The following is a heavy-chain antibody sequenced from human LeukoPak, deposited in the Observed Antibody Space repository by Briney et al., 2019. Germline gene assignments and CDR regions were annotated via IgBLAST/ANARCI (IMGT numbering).Heavy chain of an antibody. CDR2: MHPNSGNT. CDR1: GYTFTSYD. Sequence: GASVKVSCKASGYTFTSYDIKWVGQATGQGLEWMGWMHPNSGNTGYAQKFQGRVTMTRNTSISTAYMELSSLRSEDTAVYYCARGLNMEYSSSKGDYWGQGTLVTVSS. J-gene: IGHJ4*02. D-gene: IGHD6-6*01. V-gene: IGHV1-8*01. CDR3: ARGLNMEYSSSKGDY.